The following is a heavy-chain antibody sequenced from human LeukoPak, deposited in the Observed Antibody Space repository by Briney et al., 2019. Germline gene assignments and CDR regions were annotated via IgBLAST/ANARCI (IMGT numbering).Heavy chain of an antibody. V-gene: IGHV3-53*05. Sequence: GGSLRLSCAASGISVSSNYMSWVRQAPGKGLEWVSVIYSGGSTYYADSVKGRFTISRDNSKNTLYLQMNSLRAEDTAVYYCARGSRGYCSSTSCYAIPFVYWGQGTLVTVSS. CDR2: IYSGGST. CDR1: GISVSSNY. CDR3: ARGSRGYCSSTSCYAIPFVY. D-gene: IGHD2-2*01. J-gene: IGHJ4*02.